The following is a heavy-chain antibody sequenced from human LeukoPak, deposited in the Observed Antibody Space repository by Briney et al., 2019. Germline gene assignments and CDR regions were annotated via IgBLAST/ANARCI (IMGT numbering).Heavy chain of an antibody. J-gene: IGHJ4*02. D-gene: IGHD3-22*01. CDR3: ARDDYYDSRTDY. CDR2: IYYSGST. Sequence: PSETLSLTCTVSGGSISSSSYYWGWIRQPPGKGLEGIGSIYYSGSTYYNPSLKSRVTISVDTSKNQFSLKLSSVTAADTAVYYCARDDYYDSRTDYWGQGTLVTVSS. V-gene: IGHV4-39*07. CDR1: GGSISSSSYY.